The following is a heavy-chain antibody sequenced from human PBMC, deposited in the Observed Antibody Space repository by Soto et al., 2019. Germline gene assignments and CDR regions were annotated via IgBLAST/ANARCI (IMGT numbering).Heavy chain of an antibody. J-gene: IGHJ6*03. CDR3: ARHSYYDILTGYYNSPPPSMDV. Sequence: PGESLKISCKGSGYSFTSYWIGWVRQMPGKGLEWMGIIYPGDSDTRYSPSFQGQVTISADKSISTAYLQWSSLKASDTAMYYCARHSYYDILTGYYNSPPPSMDVWGKGTTVTVSS. CDR1: GYSFTSYW. D-gene: IGHD3-9*01. CDR2: IYPGDSDT. V-gene: IGHV5-51*01.